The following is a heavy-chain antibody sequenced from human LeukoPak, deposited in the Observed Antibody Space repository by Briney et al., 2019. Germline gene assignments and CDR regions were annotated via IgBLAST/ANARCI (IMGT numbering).Heavy chain of an antibody. V-gene: IGHV5-51*01. CDR3: ARLPYCGGDCYPNWFDP. CDR1: GYSFTTHW. D-gene: IGHD2-21*02. Sequence: GESLKISCKGSGYSFTTHWIGWVRQMPGKGMELMGIIYPGGSDIRYSPSFQGQVTISADKSISTAYLQWSSLKASDTAMYYCARLPYCGGDCYPNWFDPWGQGTLVTVSS. J-gene: IGHJ5*02. CDR2: IYPGGSDI.